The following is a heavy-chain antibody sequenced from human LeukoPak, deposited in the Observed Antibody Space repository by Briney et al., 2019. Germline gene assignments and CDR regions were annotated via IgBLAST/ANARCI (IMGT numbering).Heavy chain of an antibody. D-gene: IGHD2-2*01. V-gene: IGHV3-30*02. CDR2: IRYDGSNK. Sequence: GGSLRLSCAASGFTFSSYGMHWVRQAPGKGLEWVAFIRYDGSNKYCADSVKGRFTISRDNSKNTLYLQMNSLRAEDTAVYYCALIGYCSSTSCDRDPWGQGTLVTVSS. CDR3: ALIGYCSSTSCDRDP. J-gene: IGHJ5*02. CDR1: GFTFSSYG.